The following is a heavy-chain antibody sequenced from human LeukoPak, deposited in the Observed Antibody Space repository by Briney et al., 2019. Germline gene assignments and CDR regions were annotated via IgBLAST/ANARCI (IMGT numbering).Heavy chain of an antibody. CDR3: ARGLPYQLFDY. J-gene: IGHJ4*02. Sequence: ASVKVSCKASGYTFTSYYMHWVRQAPGQGLEWMGWINPKRGGTKYVQKFQGRVTMTSDTSMSTVYMEMSRLRSDDTAVYYCARGLPYQLFDYWGQGTLVTVSS. D-gene: IGHD2-2*01. CDR2: INPKRGGT. CDR1: GYTFTSYY. V-gene: IGHV1-2*02.